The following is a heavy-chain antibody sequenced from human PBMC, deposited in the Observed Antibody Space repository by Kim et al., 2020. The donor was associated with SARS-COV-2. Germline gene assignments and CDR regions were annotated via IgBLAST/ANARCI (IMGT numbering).Heavy chain of an antibody. Sequence: SLQSRVTISVDTSKNQFSLKRSSVTAADTAVYYCARDRPRMFYYYYGMDVWGQGTTVTVSS. CDR3: ARDRPRMFYYYYGMDV. V-gene: IGHV4-39*07. J-gene: IGHJ6*02. D-gene: IGHD3-10*02.